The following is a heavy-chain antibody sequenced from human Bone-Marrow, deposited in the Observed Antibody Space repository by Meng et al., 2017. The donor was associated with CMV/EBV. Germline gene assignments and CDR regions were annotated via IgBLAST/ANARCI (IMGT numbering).Heavy chain of an antibody. CDR1: DYSISSGYY. CDR3: ARDYTYFDY. J-gene: IGHJ4*02. CDR2: IYHSGST. Sequence: GSLRLSCTVSDYSISSGYYWGWIRQPPGKGLEWIGSIYHSGSTYYNPSLKSRVTISVDTSKNQFSLKLSSVTAADTAVYYCARDYTYFDYWGQGTLVTVSS. V-gene: IGHV4-38-2*02.